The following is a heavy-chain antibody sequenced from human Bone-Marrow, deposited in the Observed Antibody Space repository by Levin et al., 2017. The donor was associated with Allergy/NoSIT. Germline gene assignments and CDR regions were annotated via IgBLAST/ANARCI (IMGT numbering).Heavy chain of an antibody. CDR2: TNEDGSIK. J-gene: IGHJ4*02. CDR3: SRDLLGADDY. Sequence: VASVKVSCAASGFTFSRYWMHWVRQAPGKGLEWVSRTNEDGSIKNYAESVKDRFTISRDNVKNTLYLQMNSLRAEDTAVYYCSRDLLGADDYWGQGALVTVSS. V-gene: IGHV3-74*01. CDR1: GFTFSRYW. D-gene: IGHD4-17*01.